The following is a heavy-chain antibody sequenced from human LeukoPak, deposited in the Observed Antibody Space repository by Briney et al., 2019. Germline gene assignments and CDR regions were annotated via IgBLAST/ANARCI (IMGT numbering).Heavy chain of an antibody. CDR2: IIPIFGTA. Sequence: GASVTVSCKASGGTFSSYAISWVRQAPGQGLEWMGGIIPIFGTANYAQKFQGRVTITTDESTSTAYMELSSLRSEDTAVYYCARGPELERFDYWGQGTLVTVSS. CDR1: GGTFSSYA. V-gene: IGHV1-69*05. CDR3: ARGPELERFDY. D-gene: IGHD1-1*01. J-gene: IGHJ4*02.